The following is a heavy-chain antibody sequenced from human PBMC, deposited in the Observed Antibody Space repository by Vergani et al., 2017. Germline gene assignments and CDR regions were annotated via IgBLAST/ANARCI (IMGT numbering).Heavy chain of an antibody. V-gene: IGHV1-69*04. CDR1: GGTFSSYA. D-gene: IGHD3-22*01. J-gene: IGHJ4*02. CDR3: ARNNPTNYYDSRGYFDY. CDR2: IIPILGIA. Sequence: QVQLVQSGAEVKKPGSSVKVSCKASGGTFSSYAISWVRQAPGQGLEWMGRIIPILGIANYAQKFQGRVTITADKSTSTAYMELSSLRSEDTAVYYYARNNPTNYYDSRGYFDYWGQGTLVTVSS.